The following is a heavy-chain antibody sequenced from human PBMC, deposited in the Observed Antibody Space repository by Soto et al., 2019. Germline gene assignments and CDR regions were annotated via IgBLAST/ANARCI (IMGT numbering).Heavy chain of an antibody. J-gene: IGHJ6*02. CDR1: GYTFTGYY. Sequence: ASVKVSCKASGYTFTGYYMHWVRQAPGQGLEWMGWINPNSGGTNYAQKFQGWVTMTRDTSISTAYMELSRLRSDDTAVYYCARGKMLRFYYYGMDVWGQGTTVTVSS. CDR3: ARGKMLRFYYYGMDV. D-gene: IGHD4-17*01. CDR2: INPNSGGT. V-gene: IGHV1-2*04.